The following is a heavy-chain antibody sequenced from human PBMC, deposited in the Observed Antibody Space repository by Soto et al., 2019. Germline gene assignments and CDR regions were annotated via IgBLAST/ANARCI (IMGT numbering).Heavy chain of an antibody. Sequence: QVQLVQSGAEVKKPGASVKISCKASGYTFNNHHMPWVRQAPGQGLEWLGIINPSYGDTNYAQKFQDRDTMTRDTSTRTVYMELSSLRSDDTAMYYCARLRVASEWRFDPWGQGTLVPVSS. CDR1: GYTFNNHH. V-gene: IGHV1-46*02. CDR3: ARLRVASEWRFDP. D-gene: IGHD3-3*01. CDR2: INPSYGDT. J-gene: IGHJ5*02.